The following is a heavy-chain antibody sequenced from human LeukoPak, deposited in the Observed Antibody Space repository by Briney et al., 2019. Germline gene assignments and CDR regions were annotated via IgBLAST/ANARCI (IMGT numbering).Heavy chain of an antibody. V-gene: IGHV3-30-3*01. CDR1: GFAFSSYA. Sequence: GGSLRLSCAASGFAFSSYAMHWVRQAPGKGLEWGAVISDDGSKKYYVDSVKGRFTISRDNSKNTLYLQMNSLRAEDTAVYYCARGRITMIVVGDDAFDIWGQGTMVTVSS. CDR2: ISDDGSKK. D-gene: IGHD3-22*01. J-gene: IGHJ3*02. CDR3: ARGRITMIVVGDDAFDI.